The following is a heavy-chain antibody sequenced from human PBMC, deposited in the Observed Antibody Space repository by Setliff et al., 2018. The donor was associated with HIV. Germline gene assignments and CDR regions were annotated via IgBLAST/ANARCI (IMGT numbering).Heavy chain of an antibody. CDR3: ARESACSSTSCPKVLDY. J-gene: IGHJ4*02. Sequence: SVKVSCKAPDGTFGIYGISWVRQAPGQGLEWMGGTIPMFGTANYAQKFQGRVTITADESTNTGYMELSGLRFEDTAVYYCARESACSSTSCPKVLDYWGQGTLVTVSS. V-gene: IGHV1-69*13. D-gene: IGHD2-2*01. CDR1: DGTFGIYG. CDR2: TIPMFGTA.